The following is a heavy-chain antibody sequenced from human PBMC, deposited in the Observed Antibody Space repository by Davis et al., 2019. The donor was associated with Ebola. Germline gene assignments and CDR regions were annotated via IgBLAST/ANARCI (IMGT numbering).Heavy chain of an antibody. V-gene: IGHV4-61*09. CDR2: IYTSGST. J-gene: IGHJ2*01. CDR1: GGSISSGSYY. CDR3: ATSPRAAAGTRQDWYFDL. D-gene: IGHD6-13*01. Sequence: PSETLSLTCTVSGGSISSGSYYWSWIRQPAGKGLEWIGHIYTSGSTNYNPSLKSRVTISVDTSKNQFSLKLSSVTAADTAVYYCATSPRAAAGTRQDWYFDLWGRGTLVTVSS.